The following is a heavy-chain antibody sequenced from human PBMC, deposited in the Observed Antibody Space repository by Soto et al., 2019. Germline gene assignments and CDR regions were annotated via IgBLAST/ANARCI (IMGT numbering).Heavy chain of an antibody. CDR3: AKDSRTSYYDSSGYIDY. Sequence: EVQLLESGGGLVQPGGSLRLSCAASGFTFNNHAMSWVRRAPGKGLEWVSAISGSGGTTYYADSLKGRITISRDTSKNTLFLQMNRLRAEDTAVYYCAKDSRTSYYDSSGYIDYWGQGTLVTVSS. D-gene: IGHD3-22*01. CDR2: ISGSGGTT. CDR1: GFTFNNHA. V-gene: IGHV3-23*01. J-gene: IGHJ4*02.